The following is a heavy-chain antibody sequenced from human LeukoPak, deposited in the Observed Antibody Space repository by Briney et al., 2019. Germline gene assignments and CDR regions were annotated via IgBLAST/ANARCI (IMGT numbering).Heavy chain of an antibody. D-gene: IGHD3-10*01. CDR2: INHSGST. V-gene: IGHV4-34*01. J-gene: IGHJ5*02. CDR1: GGSFSGYY. CDR3: ARDLVRGVIIKTTNWFDP. Sequence: SETLSLTCAVYGGSFSGYYWSWIRQPPGKGLEWIGEINHSGSTNYNPSLKSRVTMSVDTSKNQFSLKLSSVTAADTAMYYCARDLVRGVIIKTTNWFDPWGQGTLVTVSS.